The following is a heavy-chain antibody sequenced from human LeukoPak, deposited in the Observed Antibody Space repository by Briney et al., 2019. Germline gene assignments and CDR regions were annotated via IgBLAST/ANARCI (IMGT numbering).Heavy chain of an antibody. CDR1: SFSNYY. V-gene: IGHV4-34*01. Sequence: NPSETLSLTCAGSFSNYYLTWIRQTPGKGLEWIGEIHPFGTTHYNPSLESRVTLSVDTSKNQFSLKLSSVTAADTAVYYCARAVEMATITNWGQGTLVTVSS. CDR3: ARAVEMATITN. CDR2: IHPFGTT. J-gene: IGHJ4*02. D-gene: IGHD5-12*01.